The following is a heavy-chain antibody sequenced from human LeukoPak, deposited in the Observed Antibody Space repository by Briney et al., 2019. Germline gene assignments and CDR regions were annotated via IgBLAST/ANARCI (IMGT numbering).Heavy chain of an antibody. V-gene: IGHV1-2*06. CDR2: INPNSGGT. J-gene: IGHJ4*02. D-gene: IGHD6-19*01. CDR1: GYTFTGYY. Sequence: ASVKVSCKASGYTFTGYYMHWVRQAPGQGLEWMGRINPNSGGTNYAQKFQGRVTMTRDTSIGTAYMELSRLRSDDTAVYYCARSPFRSGWYTGDYWGQGTLDTVSS. CDR3: ARSPFRSGWYTGDY.